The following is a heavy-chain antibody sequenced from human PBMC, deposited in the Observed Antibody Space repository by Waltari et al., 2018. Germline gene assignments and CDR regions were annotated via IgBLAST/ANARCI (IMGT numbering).Heavy chain of an antibody. CDR1: GYTFTSYY. J-gene: IGHJ4*02. Sequence: QVQLVQSGAEVKKPGASVKVSCKASGYTFTSYYMYWVRQAPGQGLEWMGQINRRRGSKGYAQKFQGRVTMTRDTSTSTVDMELSSLRSEDTAVYYCARKLINSSGLGLDYWGQGTLVTVSS. CDR3: ARKLINSSGLGLDY. CDR2: INRRRGSK. D-gene: IGHD6-19*01. V-gene: IGHV1-46*01.